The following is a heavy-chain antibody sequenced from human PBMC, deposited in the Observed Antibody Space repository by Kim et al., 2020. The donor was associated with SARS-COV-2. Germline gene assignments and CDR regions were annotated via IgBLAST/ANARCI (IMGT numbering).Heavy chain of an antibody. CDR3: ATTSPYYDSSGHCFDY. J-gene: IGHJ4*02. V-gene: IGHV5-51*01. D-gene: IGHD3-22*01. Sequence: GESLKISCKGSGYSFTSYWIGWVRQMPGKGLEWMGIIYPGDSDTRYSPSFQGQVTISADKSISTAYLQWSSMKASDTAMYYCATTSPYYDSSGHCFDYWGQVTLVTVSS. CDR1: GYSFTSYW. CDR2: IYPGDSDT.